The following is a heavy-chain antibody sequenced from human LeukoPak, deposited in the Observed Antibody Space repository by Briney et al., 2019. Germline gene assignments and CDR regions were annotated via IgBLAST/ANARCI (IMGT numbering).Heavy chain of an antibody. D-gene: IGHD3-22*01. CDR1: GFTVSSNY. V-gene: IGHV3-53*04. Sequence: PGGSLRLSCAASGFTVSSNYMSWVRQAPGKGLEWVSVIYSGGSTYYADSVKGRFTISRHNSKNTLYLQMNSLRAEDTAVYYCATGYDSSGWLAFDIWGQGTMVTVSS. CDR3: ATGYDSSGWLAFDI. J-gene: IGHJ3*02. CDR2: IYSGGST.